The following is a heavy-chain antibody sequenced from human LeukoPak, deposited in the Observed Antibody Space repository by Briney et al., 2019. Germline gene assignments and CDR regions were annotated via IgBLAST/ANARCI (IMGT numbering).Heavy chain of an antibody. V-gene: IGHV5-51*01. CDR3: ARIVADSWGNDAFDI. D-gene: IGHD3-16*01. CDR2: IYPGDSDT. CDR1: GYSFTSYW. J-gene: IGHJ3*02. Sequence: GESLKISCKGSGYSFTSYWIGWVRQMPGKGLEWMGIIYPGDSDTRYSPSFQGQVTISADKSISTAYLQWSSLKASDTAMYYCARIVADSWGNDAFDIWGQGTMVTVSS.